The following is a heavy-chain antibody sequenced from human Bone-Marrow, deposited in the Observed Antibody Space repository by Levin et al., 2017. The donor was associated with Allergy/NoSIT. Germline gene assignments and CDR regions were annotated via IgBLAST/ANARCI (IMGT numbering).Heavy chain of an antibody. CDR3: ARSLDTAMDVLDY. J-gene: IGHJ4*02. V-gene: IGHV4-31*03. D-gene: IGHD5-18*01. CDR1: GGSISSGGYY. CDR2: IYYSGST. Sequence: SETLSLTCTVSGGSISSGGYYWSWIRQHPGKGLEWIGYIYYSGSTYYNPSLKSRVTISVDTSKNQFSLKLSSVTAADTAVYYCARSLDTAMDVLDYWGQGTLVTVSS.